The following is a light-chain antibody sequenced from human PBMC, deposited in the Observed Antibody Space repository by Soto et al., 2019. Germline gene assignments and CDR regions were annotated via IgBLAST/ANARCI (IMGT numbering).Light chain of an antibody. Sequence: DIQMTQSPSSLSASVGDRVTISCRASHNIKSYLNWYQQKPGKAPKVLIYAASTLQNGVPSRFSGSGSGTDFDLTISSVQPEDFATSDCQQSSSTWTCGQGTKVEVK. CDR2: AAS. J-gene: IGKJ1*01. CDR1: HNIKSY. CDR3: QQSSSTWT. V-gene: IGKV1-39*01.